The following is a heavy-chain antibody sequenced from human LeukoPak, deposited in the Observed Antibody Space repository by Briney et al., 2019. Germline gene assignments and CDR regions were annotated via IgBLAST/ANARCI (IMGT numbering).Heavy chain of an antibody. CDR2: TYYRSKWYN. CDR3: ARGAYGQLTDWFDP. V-gene: IGHV6-1*01. CDR1: GDSVSSNSAA. D-gene: IGHD6-6*01. J-gene: IGHJ5*02. Sequence: SQTLSLTCAISGDSVSSNSAAWNWIRPSPSSGLEWLGRTYYRSKWYNDYAVSVKSRITINPDTSKNQFSLQLNSVTPEDTAVYYCARGAYGQLTDWFDPWGQGTLVTVSS.